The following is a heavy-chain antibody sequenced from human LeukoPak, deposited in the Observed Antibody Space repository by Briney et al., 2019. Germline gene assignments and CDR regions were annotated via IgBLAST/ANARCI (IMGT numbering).Heavy chain of an antibody. Sequence: PSETLSLTCTVSGGSISGQYWSLIRQPPGKGLEWIGYIHNSGRTNYNPSLKSRVTGFVDTSKNQVSLRLSSVTAADTAVYYCARHGTISSESYFDYWGQGALVTVSS. CDR3: ARHGTISSESYFDY. J-gene: IGHJ4*02. CDR1: GGSISGQY. CDR2: IHNSGRT. V-gene: IGHV4-59*08. D-gene: IGHD1-14*01.